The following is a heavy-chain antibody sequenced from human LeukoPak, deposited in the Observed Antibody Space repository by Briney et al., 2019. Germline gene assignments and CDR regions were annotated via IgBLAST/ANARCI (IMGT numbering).Heavy chain of an antibody. V-gene: IGHV3-23*01. Sequence: GGSLRLSCAASGFTFDDYGMSWVRQAPEKGLEWVSTISGSGGGTYYADSVKGRLTISRDDSKNTLYLQMNSLRAEDTAVYYCAKDLGRYRNNYFDYWGQGTLVTVSS. J-gene: IGHJ4*02. CDR3: AKDLGRYRNNYFDY. CDR1: GFTFDDYG. CDR2: ISGSGGGT. D-gene: IGHD1-26*01.